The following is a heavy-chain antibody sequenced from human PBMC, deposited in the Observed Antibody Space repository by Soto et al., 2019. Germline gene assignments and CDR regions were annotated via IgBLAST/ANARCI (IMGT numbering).Heavy chain of an antibody. J-gene: IGHJ3*01. CDR1: GFTFSSNG. D-gene: IGHD1-26*01. CDR2: IWYDGSNK. V-gene: IGHV3-33*01. CDR3: ARWNLVGPTIDAFDL. Sequence: QVQLVESGGGVVQPGRSLRLSCAASGFTFSSNGMHWVRQAAGKGLEWVAIIWYDGSNKNYADSVKGRFTISRDNSKNTLFLQMNSLRAEDTAVYYCARWNLVGPTIDAFDLWGQGTMVTVSS.